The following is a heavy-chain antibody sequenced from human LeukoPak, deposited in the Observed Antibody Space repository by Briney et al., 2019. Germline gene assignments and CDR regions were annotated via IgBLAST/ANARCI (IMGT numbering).Heavy chain of an antibody. CDR1: GGSISSYY. J-gene: IGHJ6*02. CDR2: IYYSGST. D-gene: IGHD2-8*01. V-gene: IGHV4-59*01. Sequence: SETLSLTCTVSGGSISSYYWSWIRQPPGKGLEWIGYIYYSGSTNYNPSLKSRVTISVDTSKNQFSLKLSSVTAADTAVYYCARVRLYPKRYYYYGMDVWGQGTTVTVSS. CDR3: ARVRLYPKRYYYYGMDV.